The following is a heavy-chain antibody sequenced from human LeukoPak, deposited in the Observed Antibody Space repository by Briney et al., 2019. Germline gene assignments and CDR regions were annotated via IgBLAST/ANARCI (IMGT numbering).Heavy chain of an antibody. V-gene: IGHV4-34*01. D-gene: IGHD2-2*01. CDR1: GGSFSGYY. J-gene: IGHJ6*03. Sequence: SETLSLTCAVYGGSFSGYYWSWIRQPPGKGLEWIGEVNHSGGTNYNPSLKRRVTISLDTSKNQFSLKLSSVTAADTAMYFCARGRTGYQLLPTKKNYSYYYVDVWGKGTSVTVSS. CDR3: ARGRTGYQLLPTKKNYSYYYVDV. CDR2: VNHSGGT.